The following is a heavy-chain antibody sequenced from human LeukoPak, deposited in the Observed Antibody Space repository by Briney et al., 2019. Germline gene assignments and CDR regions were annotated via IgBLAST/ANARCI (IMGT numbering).Heavy chain of an antibody. CDR1: GYVFTNYW. D-gene: IGHD3-22*01. Sequence: GESLNISCKGSGYVFTNYWIARVRQVPEKGLEWMGIIHPGSSNTKYGPSFQGPVAISADKSISTAYLHWNNLRASDTAMYYCASHYETSGYFGFDIWGQGSMVTV. CDR3: ASHYETSGYFGFDI. CDR2: IHPGSSNT. J-gene: IGHJ3*02. V-gene: IGHV5-51*01.